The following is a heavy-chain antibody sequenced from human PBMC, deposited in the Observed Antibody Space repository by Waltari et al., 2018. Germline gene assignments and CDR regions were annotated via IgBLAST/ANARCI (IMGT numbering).Heavy chain of an antibody. V-gene: IGHV3-7*01. Sequence: EVELVESGGGLVQPGGSLSLSCATSGFTFSSYWMSWFRLAPVRGLAWVANIKQDGSEKYYVDSVKGRFTISRDNAKNSLYLQMNSLRAEDTAVYYCARDLVCGGDCYKKTNYYYLDVWGKGTTVTVSS. CDR1: GFTFSSYW. CDR3: ARDLVCGGDCYKKTNYYYLDV. D-gene: IGHD2-21*01. CDR2: IKQDGSEK. J-gene: IGHJ6*03.